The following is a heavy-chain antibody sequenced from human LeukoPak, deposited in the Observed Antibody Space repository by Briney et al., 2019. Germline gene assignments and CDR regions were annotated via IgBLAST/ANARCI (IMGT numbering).Heavy chain of an antibody. CDR2: INPNSGGT. Sequence: GASVNVSCKASGYTFTSYDINWVRQAPGQGLEWMGRINPNSGGTNYAQKFQGRVTMTRDTSISTAYMELSRLRSDDTTVYYCARGELVGLGAISAGWFDPWGQGTLVTVSS. J-gene: IGHJ5*02. D-gene: IGHD1-26*01. CDR3: ARGELVGLGAISAGWFDP. V-gene: IGHV1-2*06. CDR1: GYTFTSYD.